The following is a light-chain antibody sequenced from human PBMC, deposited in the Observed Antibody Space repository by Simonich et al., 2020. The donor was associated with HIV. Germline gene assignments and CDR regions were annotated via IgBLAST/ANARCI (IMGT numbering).Light chain of an antibody. CDR3: QQRSNWPPVFT. V-gene: IGKV3-11*01. J-gene: IGKJ3*01. CDR2: AAS. CDR1: QSVSSY. Sequence: EIVLTQSPGTLSLSPGERATLSCRTSQSVSSYLAWYQQKPGQAPRLLIYAASNRATGIPARFSGSGSGTDFTLTISSLEPEDFAVYYCQQRSNWPPVFTFGPGTKVDIK.